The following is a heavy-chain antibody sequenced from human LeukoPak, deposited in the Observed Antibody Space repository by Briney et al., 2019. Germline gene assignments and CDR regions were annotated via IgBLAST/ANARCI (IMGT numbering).Heavy chain of an antibody. Sequence: ASVKVSCKASGYTFTSYGISWVRQAPGQGLEWMRWISAYNGNTNYAQKLQGRVTMTTDTSTSTAYMELRSLRSDDTAVYYCARVDSSSWFVYYYYGMDVWGQGTTVTVSS. J-gene: IGHJ6*02. CDR2: ISAYNGNT. CDR3: ARVDSSSWFVYYYYGMDV. V-gene: IGHV1-18*01. D-gene: IGHD6-13*01. CDR1: GYTFTSYG.